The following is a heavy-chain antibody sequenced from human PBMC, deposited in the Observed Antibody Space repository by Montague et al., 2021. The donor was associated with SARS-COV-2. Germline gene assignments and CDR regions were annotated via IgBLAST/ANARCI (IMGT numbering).Heavy chain of an antibody. CDR2: IYYRGNT. CDR1: GGSISGYY. J-gene: IGHJ1*01. Sequence: SETLSLTCIVSGGSISGYYWSWVRQPPGKGLEWIGYIYYRGNTDYNPSLESRLAISVDTSRNHFSLKVRSVTAADTAIYYCTRHGETGRGDYSFDIWGQGTPVIVSS. V-gene: IGHV4-59*08. D-gene: IGHD1-14*01. CDR3: TRHGETGRGDYSFDI.